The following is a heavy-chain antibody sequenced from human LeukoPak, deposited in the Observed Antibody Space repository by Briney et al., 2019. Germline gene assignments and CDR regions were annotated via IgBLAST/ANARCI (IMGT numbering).Heavy chain of an antibody. CDR1: GYTLTDYY. J-gene: IGHJ2*01. CDR2: INPNSGDT. CDR3: ARDSGFYGSGTYSLGYWYFHL. V-gene: IGHV1-2*02. D-gene: IGHD3-10*01. Sequence: ASVKVSCKASGYTLTDYYMHWVRQAPGQGLEWMGWINPNSGDTHYAQNFQGRVTLTRDTSISTAYMELSSLRSDDTAVYYCARDSGFYGSGTYSLGYWYFHLWGRGTLVTVSS.